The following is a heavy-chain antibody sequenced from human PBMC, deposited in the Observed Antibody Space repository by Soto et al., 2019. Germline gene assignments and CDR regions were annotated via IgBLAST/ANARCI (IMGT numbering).Heavy chain of an antibody. Sequence: PGGSLRLSCAASGFTFSSYAMSWVRQAPGKGLEWVSAISGSGGSTYYADSVKGRFTISRDNSKNTLYLQMNSLRAEDTAVYYYTTDSYSTMIVVRFDYWGHGTLVTVSS. J-gene: IGHJ4*01. D-gene: IGHD3-22*01. V-gene: IGHV3-23*01. CDR3: TTDSYSTMIVVRFDY. CDR2: ISGSGGST. CDR1: GFTFSSYA.